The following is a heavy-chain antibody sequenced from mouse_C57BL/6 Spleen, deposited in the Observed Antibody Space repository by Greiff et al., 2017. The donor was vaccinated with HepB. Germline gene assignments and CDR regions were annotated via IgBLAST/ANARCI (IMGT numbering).Heavy chain of an antibody. CDR2: IDPETGGT. J-gene: IGHJ1*03. CDR3: TRWVNGYDLFDV. CDR1: GYTFTDYE. D-gene: IGHD2-2*01. Sequence: QVQLQQSGAELVRPGASVTLSCKASGYTFTDYEMHWVKQTPVHGLEWIGAIDPETGGTAYNQKFKGKAILTADKSSSTAYMELRSLTSDDSAVYYCTRWVNGYDLFDVWGTGTTVTVSS. V-gene: IGHV1-15*01.